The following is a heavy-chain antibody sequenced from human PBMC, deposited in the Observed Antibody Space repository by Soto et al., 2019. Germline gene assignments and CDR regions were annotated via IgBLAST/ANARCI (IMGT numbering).Heavy chain of an antibody. Sequence: GGSLRLSCAASGFTFSSYSMNWVRQAPGKGLEWVSSISSSSSYIYYADSVKGRFTISRDNAKNSLYLQMNSLRAGDTAVYYCARDWADDSSGYSHFQHWGQGTLVTVSS. J-gene: IGHJ1*01. CDR3: ARDWADDSSGYSHFQH. D-gene: IGHD3-22*01. V-gene: IGHV3-21*01. CDR2: ISSSSSYI. CDR1: GFTFSSYS.